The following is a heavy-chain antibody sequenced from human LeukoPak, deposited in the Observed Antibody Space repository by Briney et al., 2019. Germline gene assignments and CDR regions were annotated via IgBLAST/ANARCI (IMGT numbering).Heavy chain of an antibody. CDR1: GFTFSSYE. V-gene: IGHV3-48*03. D-gene: IGHD5-12*01. J-gene: IGHJ3*02. Sequence: GGSLRLSCAASGFTFSSYEMNWVRQAPGKGLEWVSYISSSGSTIYYADSVKGRFTISRDNAKNSLYLQMNSLRAEDTAVYYCARDVLFHRTGNSAYADAFDIWGQGTMVTVSS. CDR2: ISSSGSTI. CDR3: ARDVLFHRTGNSAYADAFDI.